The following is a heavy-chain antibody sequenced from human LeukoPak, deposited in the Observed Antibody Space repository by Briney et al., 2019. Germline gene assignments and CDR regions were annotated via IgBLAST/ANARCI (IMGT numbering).Heavy chain of an antibody. J-gene: IGHJ4*02. V-gene: IGHV3-21*01. CDR2: IGSSSSYI. D-gene: IGHD2-2*01. CDR3: ARDGVHCSSTSCYFDY. Sequence: GGPLRLSCAASGFTFSTYSMNWVRQAPGKGLEWVSVIGSSSSYIYYADSVKGRFAISRDNAKNSLYLQMNSLRAEDTAMYYCARDGVHCSSTSCYFDYWGQGTLVTVSS. CDR1: GFTFSTYS.